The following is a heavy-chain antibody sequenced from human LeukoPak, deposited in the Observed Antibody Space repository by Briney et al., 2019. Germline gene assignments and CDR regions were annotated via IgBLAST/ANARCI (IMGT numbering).Heavy chain of an antibody. CDR1: GFTFSSYG. D-gene: IGHD6-19*01. J-gene: IGHJ5*02. CDR2: ISYDGSNK. Sequence: PGGSLRLSCAASGFTFSSYGMHWVRQAPGKGLEWVAVISYDGSNKYYADSVRGRFTISRDNSKNTLYLQMNSLRAEDTAVYYCAKDHSSGWPKRFDPWGQGTLVTVSS. V-gene: IGHV3-30*18. CDR3: AKDHSSGWPKRFDP.